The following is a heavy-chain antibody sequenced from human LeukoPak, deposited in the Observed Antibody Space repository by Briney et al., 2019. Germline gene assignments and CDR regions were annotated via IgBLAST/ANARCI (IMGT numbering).Heavy chain of an antibody. CDR1: GGPINNYY. D-gene: IGHD3-16*02. V-gene: IGHV4-59*08. CDR2: MYYSGST. Sequence: PSETLSLTCTVSGGPINNYYWTWIRQTPGKGLEWIGYMYYSGSTDYNPSLKSRVTISVDTSKNQFSLRLSSVTAADTAVYYCARTYYDYVWGSYRQTFDYWGQGTLVTVSS. J-gene: IGHJ4*02. CDR3: ARTYYDYVWGSYRQTFDY.